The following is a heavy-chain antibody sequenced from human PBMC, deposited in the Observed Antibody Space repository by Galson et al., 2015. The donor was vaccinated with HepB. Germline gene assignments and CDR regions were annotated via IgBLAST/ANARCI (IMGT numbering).Heavy chain of an antibody. Sequence: SLRLSCAASGFTFSRYGMHWVRQAPGKGLEWVAVISYDGSNKYYADSVKGRFTISRDNSKNTLYLQMNSLRAEDTAVYHCAKRGLVAARVGGSIDYWGQGTLVTVSS. CDR1: GFTFSRYG. J-gene: IGHJ4*02. CDR2: ISYDGSNK. D-gene: IGHD6-6*01. V-gene: IGHV3-30*18. CDR3: AKRGLVAARVGGSIDY.